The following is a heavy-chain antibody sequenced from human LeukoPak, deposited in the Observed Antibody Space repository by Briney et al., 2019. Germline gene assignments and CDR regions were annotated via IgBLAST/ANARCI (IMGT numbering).Heavy chain of an antibody. V-gene: IGHV1-69*01. CDR2: NIPIFGTA. J-gene: IGHJ3*02. CDR3: ARVLYGDYEGGAFDI. D-gene: IGHD4-17*01. CDR1: GGTFSSYA. Sequence: VKVSCKASGGTFSSYAISWVRQAPGQGLEWMGGNIPIFGTANYAQKFQGRVTITADESTSTAYMELSRLRSEDTAVYYCARVLYGDYEGGAFDIWGQGTMVTVSS.